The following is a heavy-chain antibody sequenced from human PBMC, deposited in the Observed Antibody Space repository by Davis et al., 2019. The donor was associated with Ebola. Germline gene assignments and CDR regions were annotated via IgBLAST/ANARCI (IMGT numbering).Heavy chain of an antibody. CDR3: ARDRMVQGVTSSYYYYYGMDV. J-gene: IGHJ6*02. V-gene: IGHV3-66*02. CDR2: IYSGGST. CDR1: GFTFSSYS. D-gene: IGHD3-10*01. Sequence: GESLKISCAASGFTFSSYSMNWVRQAPGKGLEWVSVIYSGGSTYYADSVKGRFTISRDNSKNTLYLQMNSLRAEDTAVYYCARDRMVQGVTSSYYYYYGMDVWGQGTTVTVSS.